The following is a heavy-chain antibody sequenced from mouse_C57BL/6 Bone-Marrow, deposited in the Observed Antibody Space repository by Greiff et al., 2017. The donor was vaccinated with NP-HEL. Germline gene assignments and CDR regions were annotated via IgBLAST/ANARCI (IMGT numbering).Heavy chain of an antibody. Sequence: EVKVVESGGGLVKPGGSLKLSCAASGFTFSSYAMSWVRQTPEKRLEWVATISDGGSYTYYPDNVKGRFTISRDTATNNPYLQMSHLKSEVTAMYYWARDLLCVFDYWGQGTTLTVSS. CDR1: GFTFSSYA. CDR3: ARDLLCVFDY. V-gene: IGHV5-4*01. CDR2: ISDGGSYT. J-gene: IGHJ2*01. D-gene: IGHD2-1*01.